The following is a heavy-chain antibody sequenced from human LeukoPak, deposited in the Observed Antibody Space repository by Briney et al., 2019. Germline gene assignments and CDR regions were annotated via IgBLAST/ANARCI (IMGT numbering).Heavy chain of an antibody. CDR1: GFTFSSYA. J-gene: IGHJ4*02. CDR3: AKDVLPRQYQLLPGDY. Sequence: GGSLRLSCAASGFTFSSYAMHWVRQAPGKGLEWVAVISYDGSNKYYADSVKGRFTISRDNSKNTLYLQMNSLRAEDTAVYYCAKDVLPRQYQLLPGDYWGQGTLVTVSS. CDR2: ISYDGSNK. D-gene: IGHD2-2*01. V-gene: IGHV3-30-3*01.